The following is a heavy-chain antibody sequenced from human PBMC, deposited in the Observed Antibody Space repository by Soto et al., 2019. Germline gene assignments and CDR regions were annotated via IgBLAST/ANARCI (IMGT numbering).Heavy chain of an antibody. CDR2: ISSVGSST. Sequence: QPGGSLRLSCAASGLTFSNYWMHWVRQAPGKGLVWASRISSVGSSTDYADSVKGRFTISRDNAKNTLYLQMSSLRAEDTAVYYCATLIPPEAYWGQGTLVTVS. V-gene: IGHV3-74*01. J-gene: IGHJ4*02. CDR1: GLTFSNYW. D-gene: IGHD2-2*02. CDR3: ATLIPPEAY.